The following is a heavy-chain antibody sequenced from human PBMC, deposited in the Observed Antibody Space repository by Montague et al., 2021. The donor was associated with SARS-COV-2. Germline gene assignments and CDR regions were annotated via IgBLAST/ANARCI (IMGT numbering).Heavy chain of an antibody. Sequence: SLRLSCAASGFTFSSYSMNWVRQAPGKGLEWVSSISSSSNYIYHADSVKGRFTISRDNAKNSLYLQMNSLRAEDTAVYYCARATLPSAITTMLGPNDYWGQGTLVTVSS. D-gene: IGHD3-22*01. J-gene: IGHJ4*02. CDR1: GFTFSSYS. CDR2: ISSSSNYI. CDR3: ARATLPSAITTMLGPNDY. V-gene: IGHV3-21*01.